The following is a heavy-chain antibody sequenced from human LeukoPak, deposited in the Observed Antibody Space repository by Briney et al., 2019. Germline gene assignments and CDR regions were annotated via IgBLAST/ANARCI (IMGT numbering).Heavy chain of an antibody. Sequence: SETLSLTCTVSGGSISSSTYYWGWIRQPPGKGLEWIGNIYHNGTTYYNPSLKSRVTLSLDTSKNQFSLKLSSVTAADTAVYYCARVAVVNQVDYWGQGSLVIVSS. CDR3: ARVAVVNQVDY. V-gene: IGHV4-39*07. D-gene: IGHD4-23*01. CDR2: IYHNGTT. J-gene: IGHJ4*02. CDR1: GGSISSSTYY.